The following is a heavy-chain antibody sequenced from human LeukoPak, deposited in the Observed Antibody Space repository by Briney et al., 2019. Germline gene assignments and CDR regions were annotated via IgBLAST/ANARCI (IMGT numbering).Heavy chain of an antibody. D-gene: IGHD3-10*01. CDR1: GYTFTSYG. J-gene: IGHJ6*03. CDR3: ARVKELLSSSSWRLYYYYYMDV. V-gene: IGHV1-18*01. Sequence: GASVKVSCKASGYTFTSYGISWVRQAPGQGLEWMGWISAYNGNTNYAQKLQGRVTMTTDTSTSTAYMELRSLRSDDTAVYYCARVKELLSSSSWRLYYYYYMDVWGKGTTVTVSS. CDR2: ISAYNGNT.